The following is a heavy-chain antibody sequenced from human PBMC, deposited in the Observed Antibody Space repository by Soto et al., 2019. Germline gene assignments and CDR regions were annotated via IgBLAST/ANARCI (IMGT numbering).Heavy chain of an antibody. CDR1: GYRFTTYW. J-gene: IGHJ6*02. CDR2: VYPGDSNT. D-gene: IGHD3-16*01. Sequence: PGESLKISCKASGYRFTTYWIAWVRQMPGRGLEWMGIVYPGDSNTKYGPSFQGRITISADRSINTAYLQWSSLEASDTAMYYCARASTIGTVWGRDYSSFLDVWGQGTTVTVSS. CDR3: ARASTIGTVWGRDYSSFLDV. V-gene: IGHV5-51*01.